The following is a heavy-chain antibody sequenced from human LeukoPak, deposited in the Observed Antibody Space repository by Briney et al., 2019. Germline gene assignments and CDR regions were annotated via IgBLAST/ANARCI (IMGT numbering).Heavy chain of an antibody. CDR3: ARASYGNSWYYFEY. Sequence: PGGSLRLSCTASGFTFEDYGMSWVRQAPGKGLEWVSGINWSERSTGYADSVKGQFTISRDNAKNSLYLQMHSLRAEDTAFYYCARASYGNSWYYFEYWGQGILVTVSS. CDR1: GFTFEDYG. D-gene: IGHD6-13*01. V-gene: IGHV3-20*04. J-gene: IGHJ4*02. CDR2: INWSERST.